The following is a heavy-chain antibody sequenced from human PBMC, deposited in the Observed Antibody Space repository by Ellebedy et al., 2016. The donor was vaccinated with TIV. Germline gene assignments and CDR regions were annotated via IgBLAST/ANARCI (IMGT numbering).Heavy chain of an antibody. CDR1: GGSISSYY. CDR2: IYTSGST. D-gene: IGHD2-2*01. J-gene: IGHJ4*02. V-gene: IGHV4-4*07. CDR3: VGNIVVVPAAHYARFDY. Sequence: SETLSLTXTVSGGSISSYYWSWIRQPAGKGLEWIGRIYTSGSTNYNPSLKSRVTMSVDTSKNQFSLKLSSVTAADTAVYYCVGNIVVVPAAHYARFDYWGQGTLVTVSS.